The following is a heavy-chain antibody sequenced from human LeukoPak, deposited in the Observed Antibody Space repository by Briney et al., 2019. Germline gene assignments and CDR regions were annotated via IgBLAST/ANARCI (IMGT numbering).Heavy chain of an antibody. CDR1: GGSFSSSY. Sequence: PSETLSLTCGVYGGSFSSSYWSWIRQPPGKGLEWIGEINLSGSTNYNPSLKSRVTISVDASKNQFSLKLSSVTAADTAVYYCARYVDYATAMAYFDYWGQGTLVTVSS. CDR2: INLSGST. J-gene: IGHJ4*02. CDR3: ARYVDYATAMAYFDY. V-gene: IGHV4-34*01. D-gene: IGHD5-18*01.